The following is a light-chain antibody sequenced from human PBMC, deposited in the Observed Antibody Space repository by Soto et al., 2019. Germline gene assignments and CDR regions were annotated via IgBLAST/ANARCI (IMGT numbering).Light chain of an antibody. J-gene: IGKJ5*01. CDR2: AAS. CDR1: QDSGSW. Sequence: DVQMTQSASSVSASVVDRVTITCLASQDSGSWFAWYQQKPGKVPKLLIYAASILQSGVPSRFSGSGSGTDFTLTINNLQPEDFATYYCQQAKSFPVSFGQGTRLEI. CDR3: QQAKSFPVS. V-gene: IGKV1D-12*01.